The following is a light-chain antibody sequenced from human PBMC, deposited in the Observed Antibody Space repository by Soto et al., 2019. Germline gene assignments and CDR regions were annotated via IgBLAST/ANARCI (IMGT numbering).Light chain of an antibody. J-gene: IGKJ1*01. CDR2: SAS. V-gene: IGKV3-20*01. CDR3: QPYNSYSRT. CDR1: QTVRNNY. Sequence: EIVLTQSPGTLSLSPGERATLSCRASQTVRNNYLAWYQQKPGQAPRLLIYSASHRATGIPDRFSGSESGTDFTLTISSLQPDDSATYYCQPYNSYSRTFGQGTKVDIK.